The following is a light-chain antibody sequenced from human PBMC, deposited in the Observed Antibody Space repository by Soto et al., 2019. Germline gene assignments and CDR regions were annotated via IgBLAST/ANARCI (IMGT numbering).Light chain of an antibody. V-gene: IGLV1-40*01. J-gene: IGLJ2*01. Sequence: QSVLTQPPSVSGAPGQRVTISCTESSSNIGAGYDVHWYQQLPGTAPKHLIYGNNNRPSGVPDRFSGSKSGTSASLAITGLQAEDEADYYCQSYDSSLNGVVFGGGTKLTVL. CDR1: SSNIGAGYD. CDR2: GNN. CDR3: QSYDSSLNGVV.